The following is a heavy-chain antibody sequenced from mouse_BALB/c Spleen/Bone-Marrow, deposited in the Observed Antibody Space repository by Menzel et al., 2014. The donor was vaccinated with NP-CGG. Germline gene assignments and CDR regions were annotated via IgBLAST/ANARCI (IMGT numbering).Heavy chain of an antibody. Sequence: QVQLQQSGPDLVRPGSSVKMSCKASDYTFTTYWMHWVKQRPGQGLEWIGMIDPSTSETRLNQKFRDKATLIVDKSSNTAYMQFSSLTSEDSAVYYCARRTLAMDYWGQGTSVTVSS. V-gene: IGHV1-52*01. CDR3: ARRTLAMDY. CDR2: IDPSTSET. J-gene: IGHJ4*01. CDR1: DYTFTTYW.